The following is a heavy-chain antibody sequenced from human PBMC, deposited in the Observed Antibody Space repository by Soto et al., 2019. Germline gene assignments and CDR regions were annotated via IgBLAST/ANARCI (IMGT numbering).Heavy chain of an antibody. D-gene: IGHD3-22*01. CDR2: ISGSGGST. CDR1: GFTFSSYA. J-gene: IGHJ4*02. V-gene: IGHV3-23*01. CDR3: AKNIDPYDSSGYYYRN. Sequence: XGSLILSCAASGFTFSSYAMSWVRQAPGKGLEWVSAISGSGGSTYYADSVKGRFTISRDNSKNTLYLQMNSLRAEDTAVYYCAKNIDPYDSSGYYYRNWGQGTLVTVSS.